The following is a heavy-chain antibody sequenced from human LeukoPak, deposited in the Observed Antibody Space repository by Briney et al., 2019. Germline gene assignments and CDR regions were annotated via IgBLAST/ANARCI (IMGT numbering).Heavy chain of an antibody. V-gene: IGHV3-30*02. J-gene: IGHJ3*02. D-gene: IGHD1-26*01. CDR1: GFTFSSYG. CDR2: IRYDGSNK. CDR3: AKDSGSYTYEAFDI. Sequence: GGSLRLSCAASGFTFSSYGMHWVRQAPGKGLEWVAFIRYDGSNKYYADSVKGRFTISRDNSKNTLYLQMNSLRAEDTAVYYCAKDSGSYTYEAFDIWGQGTMVTVSS.